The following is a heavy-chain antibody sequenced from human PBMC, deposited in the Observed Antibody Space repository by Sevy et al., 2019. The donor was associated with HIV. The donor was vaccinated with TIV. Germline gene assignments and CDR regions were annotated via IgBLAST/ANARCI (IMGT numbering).Heavy chain of an antibody. CDR3: AREYSGLDHDSSGYYSDY. D-gene: IGHD3-22*01. CDR2: IYSGGST. Sequence: GGSLRLSCAASGFTVSSNYMSWVRQAPGKGLEWVSVIYSGGSTYYADSVKGRFTISRDNSKNTLYLQMNSLRAEDTAVYYCAREYSGLDHDSSGYYSDYWGQGTLVTVSS. J-gene: IGHJ4*02. V-gene: IGHV3-66*01. CDR1: GFTVSSNY.